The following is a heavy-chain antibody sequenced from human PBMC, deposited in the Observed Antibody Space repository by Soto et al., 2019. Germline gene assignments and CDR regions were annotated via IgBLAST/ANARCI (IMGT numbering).Heavy chain of an antibody. Sequence: PGRSLRLSCAGSGFTFRSDGMHWVRQAPGKGLGWVAVIWYDGSNKYYADSVKGRFTISRDNSKNTLYLQMNSLRAEDTAVYYCARDSPPQYYDFWSGYLDVWGQGTTVTVSS. CDR2: IWYDGSNK. CDR1: GFTFRSDG. J-gene: IGHJ6*02. D-gene: IGHD3-3*01. CDR3: ARDSPPQYYDFWSGYLDV. V-gene: IGHV3-33*01.